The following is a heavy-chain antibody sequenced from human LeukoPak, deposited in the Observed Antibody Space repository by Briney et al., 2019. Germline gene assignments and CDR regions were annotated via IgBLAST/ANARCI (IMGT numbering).Heavy chain of an antibody. V-gene: IGHV3-23*01. Sequence: PGGSLSLSCAASGLTFSDYARSWFRQAPGKGLEWVSGITSGFTPHYADSVKGRFTISRDNSKNTFHLQLNSLRAEDTAVYYCAKDSFIVVRGVGSDDGFAVWGQGTMVTVSS. CDR1: GLTFSDYA. CDR2: ITSGFTP. J-gene: IGHJ3*01. CDR3: AKDSFIVVRGVGSDDGFAV. D-gene: IGHD3-10*01.